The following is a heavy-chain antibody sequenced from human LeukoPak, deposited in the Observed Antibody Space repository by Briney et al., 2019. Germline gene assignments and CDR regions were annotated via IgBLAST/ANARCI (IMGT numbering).Heavy chain of an antibody. D-gene: IGHD4-11*01. CDR3: ARGTVTKYNYFYYMDV. V-gene: IGHV1-2*04. CDR1: GYTFTGYY. J-gene: IGHJ6*03. CDR2: INPNSGGT. Sequence: ASVKVSCKASGYTFTGYYMHWVRQAPGQGLEWMGWINPNSGGTNYAQKFQGWVTMTRDTSISTAYMELSRLRSDDTAVYYCARGTVTKYNYFYYMDVWGKGTTVTVSS.